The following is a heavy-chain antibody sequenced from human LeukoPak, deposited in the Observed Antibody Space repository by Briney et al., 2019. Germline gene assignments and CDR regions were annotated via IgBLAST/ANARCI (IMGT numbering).Heavy chain of an antibody. J-gene: IGHJ4*02. D-gene: IGHD1-26*01. Sequence: PGGSVRLSCSASGFNFRCYWMKWVRQAPGKGLEWGANIKEDGSKKYYVDSVKGRFTISRDNAENSLYLQMNSLRVEDTAVYYCARGSDWERGSYDYWGQGTLVTVSS. V-gene: IGHV3-7*05. CDR3: ARGSDWERGSYDY. CDR1: GFNFRCYW. CDR2: IKEDGSKK.